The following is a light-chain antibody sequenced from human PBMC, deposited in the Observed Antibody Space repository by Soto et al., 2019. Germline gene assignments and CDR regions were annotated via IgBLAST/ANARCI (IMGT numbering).Light chain of an antibody. CDR2: NVY. CDR3: SAYTVSRIYV. V-gene: IGLV2-14*03. J-gene: IGLJ1*01. Sequence: QSALTQPASVSGSPGQSITISCTGTSSDVGAYNFVSWHQQHPGKAPKLMIYNVYDRPSGISYRFSGSKSGNTASLTISGLKGEEEDDYYCSAYTVSRIYVFGTGTKVPVL. CDR1: SSDVGAYNF.